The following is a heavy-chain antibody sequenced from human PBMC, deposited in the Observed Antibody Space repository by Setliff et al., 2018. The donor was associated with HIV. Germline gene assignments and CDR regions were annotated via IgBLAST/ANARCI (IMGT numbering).Heavy chain of an antibody. J-gene: IGHJ4*02. Sequence: GGSLRLSCVASGFSFSSYGMHWVRQAPGKGLEWVAVIWYDGSKKYYGDSVKGRFTISRDNARKTLYLQMNTLRVEDTAVYYCAKDGEELGRIGTMGATTLDQWGQGTLVTVSS. CDR3: AKDGEELGRIGTMGATTLDQ. V-gene: IGHV3-33*06. CDR2: IWYDGSKK. D-gene: IGHD1-26*01. CDR1: GFSFSSYG.